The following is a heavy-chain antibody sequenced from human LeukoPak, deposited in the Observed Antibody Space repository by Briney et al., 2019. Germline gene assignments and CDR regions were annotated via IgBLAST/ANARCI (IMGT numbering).Heavy chain of an antibody. CDR1: SGSISSYY. V-gene: IGHV4-4*07. Sequence: SETLSLTCTVSSGSISSYYWSWIRQPAGKGLEWIGRIYTSGSTNYNPSLKSRVTMSVDTSKNQFSLKLSSVTAADTAVYYCAREMIDSSWYGLTVGWGQGTLVTVSS. CDR3: AREMIDSSWYGLTVG. CDR2: IYTSGST. J-gene: IGHJ4*02. D-gene: IGHD6-13*01.